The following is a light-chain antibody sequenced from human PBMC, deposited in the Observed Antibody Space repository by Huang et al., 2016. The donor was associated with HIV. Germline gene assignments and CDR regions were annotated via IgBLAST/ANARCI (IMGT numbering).Light chain of an antibody. CDR2: DAS. J-gene: IGKJ3*01. Sequence: EIVMTQSPATLSVSPGERATLSCRASQNIGDNLTWYQHKPGQVPRLLIYDASTRATGIPPRFSGSGSGTEFTLTISGLESEDFAVYYCQQFNNWPPRFTFGPGTTVDVK. V-gene: IGKV3-15*01. CDR3: QQFNNWPPRFT. CDR1: QNIGDN.